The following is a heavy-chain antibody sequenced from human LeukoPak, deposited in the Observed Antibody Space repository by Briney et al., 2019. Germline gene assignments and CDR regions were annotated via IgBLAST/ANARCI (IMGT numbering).Heavy chain of an antibody. CDR2: ISAYNGNT. J-gene: IGHJ4*02. CDR3: ARLTAAAGYESPNFDY. V-gene: IGHV1-18*04. D-gene: IGHD6-13*01. CDR1: GYTFTSYG. Sequence: GASVKVSCKASGYTFTSYGISWVRQAPGKGLEWMGWISAYNGNTNYAQKLQGRVTMTTHTSTSTAYMELRSLRSDDTAVYYCARLTAAAGYESPNFDYWGQGTLVTVSS.